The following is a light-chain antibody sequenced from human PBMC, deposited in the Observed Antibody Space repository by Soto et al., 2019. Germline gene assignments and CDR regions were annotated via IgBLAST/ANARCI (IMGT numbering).Light chain of an antibody. CDR1: QGIRND. CDR2: AAS. J-gene: IGKJ4*01. Sequence: AIQMTQSPSSVSASVGDRVTITCRASQGIRNDLGWYQQRPGKALKVLIYAASTVQSGVPSRFSGSGYGTDFTLTISSLQPEDFATYYCLQDYDYPLTFGGGTKVEI. V-gene: IGKV1-6*01. CDR3: LQDYDYPLT.